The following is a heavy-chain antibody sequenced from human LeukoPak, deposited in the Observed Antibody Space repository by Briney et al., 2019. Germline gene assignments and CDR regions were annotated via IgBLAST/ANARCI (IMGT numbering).Heavy chain of an antibody. CDR3: ARGQFRVYFQH. CDR2: INHSGST. Sequence: SETLSLTCAVYGGSFSGYYWSWIRQPPGKGLEWIGEINHSGSTNYNPSLKSRVTISVDTSKNQFSLKLSSVTAADTAVYYCARGQFRVYFQHWGQGALVTVSS. CDR1: GGSFSGYY. V-gene: IGHV4-34*01. J-gene: IGHJ1*01.